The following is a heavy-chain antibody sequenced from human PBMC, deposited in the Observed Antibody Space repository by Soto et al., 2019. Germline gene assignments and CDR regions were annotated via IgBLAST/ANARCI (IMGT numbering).Heavy chain of an antibody. CDR1: GFTLSMSA. CDR3: AKDRGIIVKAGDAFDV. J-gene: IGHJ3*01. CDR2: ISDSGDRT. D-gene: IGHD3-16*02. V-gene: IGHV3-23*01. Sequence: SLRLSCASSGFTLSMSAVNWVRQAPGKGLEWVSYISDSGDRTYYADPVKGRFTISRDRSKNTVSLQMDSLRAEDTAVYYCAKDRGIIVKAGDAFDVWGQGTKVTVSS.